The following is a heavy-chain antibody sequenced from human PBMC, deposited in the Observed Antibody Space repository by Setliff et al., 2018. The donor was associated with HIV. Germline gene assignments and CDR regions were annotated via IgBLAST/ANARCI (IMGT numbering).Heavy chain of an antibody. CDR3: ARDSSGSYYY. Sequence: ASVKVSCKASGGSFSSYGISWVRQAPGQGLEWMGWISAYNGNTNYAQKLQGRVTMTTDTSTSTAYMELRSLRSDDTAVYYCARDSSGSYYYWGQGTLVTVSS. V-gene: IGHV1-18*01. D-gene: IGHD1-26*01. J-gene: IGHJ4*02. CDR1: GGSFSSYG. CDR2: ISAYNGNT.